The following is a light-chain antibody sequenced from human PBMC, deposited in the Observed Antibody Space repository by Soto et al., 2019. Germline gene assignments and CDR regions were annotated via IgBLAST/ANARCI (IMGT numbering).Light chain of an antibody. V-gene: IGLV1-44*01. CDR3: AAWDDRLNGVV. Sequence: QSVLNQPPSASGTPGQRVTISCSGSTSNIGTNAVNWYQQLPGTAPKLLIYCNNDRPSGVPDRFSGSKSGTSASLAISGLQSEDEADYYCAAWDDRLNGVVFGGGTKLTVL. J-gene: IGLJ2*01. CDR1: TSNIGTNA. CDR2: CNN.